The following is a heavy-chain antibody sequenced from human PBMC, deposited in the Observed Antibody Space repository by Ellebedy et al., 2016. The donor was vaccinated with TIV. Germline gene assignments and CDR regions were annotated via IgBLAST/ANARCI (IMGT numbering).Heavy chain of an antibody. CDR3: AKDRNTGRPYYFDY. CDR1: GFTFSSNW. V-gene: IGHV3-7*03. J-gene: IGHJ4*02. D-gene: IGHD6-6*01. CDR2: IKEDGSEK. Sequence: GESLKISCVASGFTFSSNWMNWVRQAPGKGLEWVASIKEDGSEKYYVDSVKGRFTISRDNSKNTLYLQMNSLRAEDTAVYYCAKDRNTGRPYYFDYWGQGTLVTVSS.